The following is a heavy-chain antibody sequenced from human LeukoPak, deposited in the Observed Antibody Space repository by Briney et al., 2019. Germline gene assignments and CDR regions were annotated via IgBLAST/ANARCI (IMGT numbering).Heavy chain of an antibody. V-gene: IGHV4-34*01. Sequence: PSETLSLTCAVYGGSFSGYYWSWIRQPPGKGLEWIGEINHSGSTNYNPSLKSRVTISVDTSKNQFSLKLSSVTAADTAVYYCARHGFIPNTVNAFDIWGQGTMVTVSS. CDR2: INHSGST. CDR3: ARHGFIPNTVNAFDI. D-gene: IGHD4-17*01. CDR1: GGSFSGYY. J-gene: IGHJ3*02.